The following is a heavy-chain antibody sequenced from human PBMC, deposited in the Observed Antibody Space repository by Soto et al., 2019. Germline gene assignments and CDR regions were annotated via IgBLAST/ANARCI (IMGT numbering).Heavy chain of an antibody. CDR3: AKEQWLIQGHFDY. D-gene: IGHD5-18*01. J-gene: IGHJ4*02. V-gene: IGHV3-23*01. CDR1: GFSFTNYA. CDR2: ISVSGETT. Sequence: EVQLLESGRGLVRPGGSLRLSCAASGFSFTNYAMSWVRQAPGKGLEWRSAISVSGETTYYADSVRGRFTISRDNSRATVFLQMSNLRAEDTALYYCAKEQWLIQGHFDYWGQGILVTVSS.